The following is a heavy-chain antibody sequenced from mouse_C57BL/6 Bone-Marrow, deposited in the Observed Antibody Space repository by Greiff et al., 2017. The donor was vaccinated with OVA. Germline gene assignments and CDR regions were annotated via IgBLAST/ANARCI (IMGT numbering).Heavy chain of an antibody. Sequence: LVESGPELVKPGASVKISCKASGYSFTDYNMNWVKQSNGKSLEWIGVINPNYGTTSYNQKFKGKATLTVDQSSSTAYMQLNSLTSEDSAVYYCARSFSYYGSSPLDYWGQGTTLTVSS. V-gene: IGHV1-39*01. CDR1: GYSFTDYN. CDR2: INPNYGTT. CDR3: ARSFSYYGSSPLDY. D-gene: IGHD1-1*01. J-gene: IGHJ2*01.